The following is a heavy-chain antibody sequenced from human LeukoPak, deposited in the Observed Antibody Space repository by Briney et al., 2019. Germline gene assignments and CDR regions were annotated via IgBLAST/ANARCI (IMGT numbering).Heavy chain of an antibody. D-gene: IGHD3-10*01. V-gene: IGHV3-9*01. J-gene: IGHJ2*01. Sequence: GGSLRLSCAASGFTFSSYGMHWVRQAPGKGLEWVSGISWNSGSIGYADSVKGRFTISRDNAKNSLYLQMNSLRAEDTALYYCAKDGTMVRRGSGSLSSWYWYFDLWGRGTLVTVSS. CDR3: AKDGTMVRRGSGSLSSWYWYFDL. CDR1: GFTFSSYG. CDR2: ISWNSGSI.